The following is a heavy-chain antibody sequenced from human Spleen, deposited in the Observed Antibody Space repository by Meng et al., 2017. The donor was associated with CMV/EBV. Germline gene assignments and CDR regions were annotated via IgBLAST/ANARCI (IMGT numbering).Heavy chain of an antibody. CDR3: AKVPTVAAAGTSFMYYYGMDV. CDR2: ISGSGGST. D-gene: IGHD6-13*01. V-gene: IGHV3-23*01. Sequence: GESLKISCAASGFTFSNYAMSWVRQAPGRGLEWVSGISGSGGSTYYADSVKGRFTISRDNSKNTLYLQMNSLRAEDTAVYYCAKVPTVAAAGTSFMYYYGMDVWGQGTTVTVSS. CDR1: GFTFSNYA. J-gene: IGHJ6*02.